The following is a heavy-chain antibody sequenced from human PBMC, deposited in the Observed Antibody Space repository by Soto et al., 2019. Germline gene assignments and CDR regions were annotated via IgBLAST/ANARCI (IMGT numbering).Heavy chain of an antibody. CDR1: GGSISSSSYY. CDR2: IFYSGST. D-gene: IGHD3-3*01. Sequence: SETLSLTCTVSGGSISSSSYYWGWIRQPPGKGLEWIGSIFYSGSTYYNPSLKSRVTISVDTSKNQFSLKLSSVTAADTAVYYCASSPYDFWSGYRFDYWGQGTLVTVSS. CDR3: ASSPYDFWSGYRFDY. J-gene: IGHJ4*02. V-gene: IGHV4-39*07.